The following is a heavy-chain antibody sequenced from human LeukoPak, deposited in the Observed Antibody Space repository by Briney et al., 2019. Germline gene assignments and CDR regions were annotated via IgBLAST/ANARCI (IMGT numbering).Heavy chain of an antibody. D-gene: IGHD6-19*01. V-gene: IGHV4-59*01. CDR1: GGSIKSYY. J-gene: IGHJ3*02. CDR3: ARDAAYSSGWFRSPNDAFDI. Sequence: SETLSLTCTVSGGSIKSYYWSWIRQPPGKGLEWIGYIYYSGSTNYNPSLKSRVTISVDTSKNQFSLKLSSVTAADTAVYYCARDAAYSSGWFRSPNDAFDIWGQGTMVTVSS. CDR2: IYYSGST.